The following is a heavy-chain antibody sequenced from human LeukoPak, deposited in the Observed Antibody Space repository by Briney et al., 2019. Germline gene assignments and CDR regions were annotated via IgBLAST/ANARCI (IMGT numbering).Heavy chain of an antibody. Sequence: GASVKASCKASGYTFTSYTIHWVRQAPGQRLECMGWINAGNGNTKYSQMFQGRVTITRDTSASTAYMELTSLTSEDTAVYYCARDSSGWGGRFDPWGQGTLVTVSS. J-gene: IGHJ5*02. D-gene: IGHD6-19*01. V-gene: IGHV1-3*01. CDR3: ARDSSGWGGRFDP. CDR1: GYTFTSYT. CDR2: INAGNGNT.